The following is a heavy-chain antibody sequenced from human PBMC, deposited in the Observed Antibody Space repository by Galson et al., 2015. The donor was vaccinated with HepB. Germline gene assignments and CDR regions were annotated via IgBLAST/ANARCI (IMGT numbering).Heavy chain of an antibody. D-gene: IGHD3-3*01. Sequence: SLRLSCAASGFIFNNYAMSWVRQAPGKGLEWVSSIDASGATTYYADSVKGRFTFSRDNSKNTLYLQMNSLRAEDTAVYYCANYGDFWSGYYRMDVWGQGTTVTVSS. J-gene: IGHJ6*02. CDR1: GFIFNNYA. V-gene: IGHV3-23*01. CDR2: IDASGATT. CDR3: ANYGDFWSGYYRMDV.